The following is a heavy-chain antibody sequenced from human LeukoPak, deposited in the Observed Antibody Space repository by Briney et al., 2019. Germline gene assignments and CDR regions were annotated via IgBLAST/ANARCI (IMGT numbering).Heavy chain of an antibody. CDR1: GGSISSSNW. J-gene: IGHJ4*02. V-gene: IGHV4-4*02. CDR3: ARHSRTYYDILTGPYGGNFDY. CDR2: IYHSGST. D-gene: IGHD3-9*01. Sequence: SGTLSLTCAVSGGSISSSNWWSWVRQPPGKGLEWIGEIYHSGSTNYNPSLKSRVTISVDTSKNQFSLKLSSVTAADTAVFYCARHSRTYYDILTGPYGGNFDYWGQRILVTVSS.